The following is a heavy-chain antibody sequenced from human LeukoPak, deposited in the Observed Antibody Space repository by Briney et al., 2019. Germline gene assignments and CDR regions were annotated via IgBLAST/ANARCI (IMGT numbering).Heavy chain of an antibody. J-gene: IGHJ4*02. CDR3: ARVVIAAAKFDY. CDR2: IYHSGST. V-gene: IGHV4-30-2*01. D-gene: IGHD6-13*01. CDR1: GGSISSGGYY. Sequence: SETLSLTCTVSGGSISSGGYYWSWIRQPPGKGLEWIGYIYHSGSTYYNPSLKSRVTISVDRSKNQFSLKLSSVTAADTAVYYCARVVIAAAKFDYWGQGTLVTVSS.